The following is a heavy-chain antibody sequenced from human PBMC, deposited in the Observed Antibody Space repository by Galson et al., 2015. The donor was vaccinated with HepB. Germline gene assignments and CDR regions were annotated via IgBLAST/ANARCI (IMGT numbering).Heavy chain of an antibody. V-gene: IGHV4-4*07. CDR3: ARMRCSTSCAHYYMDV. Sequence: ETLSLTCTVSGGSISSYYWSWIRQRAGKGLEWIGRIYTSGSTNYNTSLKSRVTMSVDTSKNQFSLKLSSVTAADTAVYYWARMRCSTSCAHYYMDVWGKGTTVTVSS. CDR1: GGSISSYY. CDR2: IYTSGST. J-gene: IGHJ6*03. D-gene: IGHD2-2*01.